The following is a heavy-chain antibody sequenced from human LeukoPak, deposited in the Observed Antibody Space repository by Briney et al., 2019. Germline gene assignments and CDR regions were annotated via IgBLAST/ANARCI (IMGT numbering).Heavy chain of an antibody. CDR1: GGSFSGYY. V-gene: IGHV4-34*01. D-gene: IGHD2-21*02. CDR3: ATGGTYCGGDCYSRTPDNWFDP. J-gene: IGHJ5*02. CDR2: INHSGST. Sequence: SETLSLTCAVYGGSFSGYYWSWIRQPPGKGLEWIGEINHSGSTNYNPSLKSRVTISVDTSKNQLSLKLSSVTAADTAVYYCATGGTYCGGDCYSRTPDNWFDPWGQGTLVTVSS.